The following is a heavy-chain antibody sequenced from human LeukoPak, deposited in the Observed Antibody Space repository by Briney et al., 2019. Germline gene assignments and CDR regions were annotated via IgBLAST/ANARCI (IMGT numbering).Heavy chain of an antibody. CDR2: ISYDGSNK. V-gene: IGHV3-30-3*01. J-gene: IGHJ4*02. CDR3: ARGGAEGYCSGGSCYSLYY. Sequence: TGRSLRLSCAASGFTFSSYAMHWVRQAPGKGLEWVAVISYDGSNKYYADSVKGRFTISRDNSKNTLYLQMNSLRAEDTAVYYCARGGAEGYCSGGSCYSLYYWGQGTLVTVSS. D-gene: IGHD2-15*01. CDR1: GFTFSSYA.